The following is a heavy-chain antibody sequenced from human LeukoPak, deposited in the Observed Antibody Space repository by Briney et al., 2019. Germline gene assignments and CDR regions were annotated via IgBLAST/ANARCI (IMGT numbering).Heavy chain of an antibody. Sequence: SVKVSCKASGGTFSSYAISWVRQAPGQGLEWMGGIIPIFGTANYAQKFQGRVTITTDEPTSTAYMELSSLRSEDTAVYYCARVGLELREDPHDYWGQGTLVTVSS. J-gene: IGHJ4*02. V-gene: IGHV1-69*05. D-gene: IGHD1-7*01. CDR1: GGTFSSYA. CDR2: IIPIFGTA. CDR3: ARVGLELREDPHDY.